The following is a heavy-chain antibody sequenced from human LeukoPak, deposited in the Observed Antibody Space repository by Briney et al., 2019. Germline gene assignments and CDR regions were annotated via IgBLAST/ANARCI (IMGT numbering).Heavy chain of an antibody. J-gene: IGHJ4*02. CDR3: AREKYYYDSSGYYYPHFDY. D-gene: IGHD3-22*01. CDR1: GGTFSSYA. V-gene: IGHV1-69*05. CDR2: IIPIFGTA. Sequence: SVKVSCKASGGTFSSYAIRWVRQAPGQGLEWMGRIIPIFGTANYAQKFQGRVTITTDESTSTAYMELSSLRSEDTAVYYCAREKYYYDSSGYYYPHFDYWGQGTLVTVSS.